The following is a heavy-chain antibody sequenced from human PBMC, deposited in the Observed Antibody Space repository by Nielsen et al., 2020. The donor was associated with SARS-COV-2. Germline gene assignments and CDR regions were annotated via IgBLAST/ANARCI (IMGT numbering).Heavy chain of an antibody. V-gene: IGHV1-18*04. D-gene: IGHD2-2*01. Sequence: ASVKVSCKASGYTFTNYGISWVRQAPGQGLEWLGWISGHNGDTYYAQKVQDRLTLTADSSTSTAFLELTSLTSDDTAVYYCARYSTGWFSGLYGFDPWGQGTLVTVST. CDR2: ISGHNGDT. CDR3: ARYSTGWFSGLYGFDP. CDR1: GYTFTNYG. J-gene: IGHJ5*02.